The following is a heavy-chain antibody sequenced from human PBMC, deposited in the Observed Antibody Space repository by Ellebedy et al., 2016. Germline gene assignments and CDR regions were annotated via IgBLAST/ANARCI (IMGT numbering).Heavy chain of an antibody. V-gene: IGHV1-69*13. CDR2: IIPIFGTA. D-gene: IGHD6-13*01. Sequence: SVKVSCXASGGTFSSYAISWVRQAPGQGLEWMGGIIPIFGTANYAQKFQGRVTITADESTSTAYMELSSLRSEDTAVYYCARAGVRIAAAGAYYYYYMDVWGKGTTVTVSS. CDR3: ARAGVRIAAAGAYYYYYMDV. J-gene: IGHJ6*03. CDR1: GGTFSSYA.